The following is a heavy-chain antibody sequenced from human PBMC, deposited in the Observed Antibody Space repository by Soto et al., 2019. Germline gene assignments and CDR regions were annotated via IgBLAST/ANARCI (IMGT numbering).Heavy chain of an antibody. CDR1: GFTFSSYG. D-gene: IGHD4-4*01. CDR3: AKDRDYSEDYYYYGMDV. CDR2: ISYDGSNK. Sequence: PGGSLRLSCAASGFTFSSYGMHWVRQAPGKGLEWVAVISYDGSNKYYADSVKGRFTISRDNSKNTLYLQMNSLRAEDTAVYYCAKDRDYSEDYYYYGMDVWGQGTTVTVSS. J-gene: IGHJ6*02. V-gene: IGHV3-30*18.